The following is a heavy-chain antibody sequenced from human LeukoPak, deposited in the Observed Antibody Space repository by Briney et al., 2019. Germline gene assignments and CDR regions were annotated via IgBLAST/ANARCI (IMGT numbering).Heavy chain of an antibody. J-gene: IGHJ4*02. Sequence: GGSLRLSCAASGFTFSSYSMNWVRQAPGKGLEWVSSISSSSTYIDYADSVKGRFTISRDNAKNSLYLQMNSLRAEDTAVYYCARGSAVTANNFDFWGQGTLVTVSS. CDR2: ISSSSTYI. CDR3: ARGSAVTANNFDF. V-gene: IGHV3-21*01. D-gene: IGHD4-11*01. CDR1: GFTFSSYS.